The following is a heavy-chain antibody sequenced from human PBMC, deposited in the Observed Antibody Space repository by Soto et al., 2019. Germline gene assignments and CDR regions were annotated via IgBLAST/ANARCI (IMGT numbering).Heavy chain of an antibody. D-gene: IGHD2-2*01. J-gene: IGHJ4*02. CDR1: GGTFSIYT. CDR2: IIPILGLA. Sequence: QVQLVQSGAEVKKPGSSVKVSCKASGGTFSIYTISWVRQAPGQGLEWMGRIIPILGLANYAQKFQGRVTITADKSTSTAYMELSSLRSEDTAVYYCASRYYSSDYWGQGTLVTVSS. CDR3: ASRYYSSDY. V-gene: IGHV1-69*02.